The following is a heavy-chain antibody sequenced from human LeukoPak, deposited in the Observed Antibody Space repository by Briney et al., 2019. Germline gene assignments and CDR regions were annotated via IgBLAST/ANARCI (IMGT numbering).Heavy chain of an antibody. CDR2: INSDGSST. Sequence: GGSLRLSCAASGFTFSSYWMHWVRQAPGKGLVWVSRINSDGSSTSYADSVKGRFTISRDNAKNTLYLQMNSLRAEDTAVYYCAREGAYCSSTSCYSSGFDYWGQGTLVTVSS. J-gene: IGHJ4*02. V-gene: IGHV3-74*01. CDR3: AREGAYCSSTSCYSSGFDY. D-gene: IGHD2-2*01. CDR1: GFTFSSYW.